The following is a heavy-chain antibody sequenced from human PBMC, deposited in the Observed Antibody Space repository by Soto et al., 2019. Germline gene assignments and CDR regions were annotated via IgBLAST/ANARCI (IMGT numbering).Heavy chain of an antibody. CDR1: GGSVGSEGYY. CDR3: ARGKDSPRD. J-gene: IGHJ4*01. D-gene: IGHD2-15*01. V-gene: IGHV4-31*03. Sequence: QVQLQESGPGLVKPSQTLSLTCTVSGGSVGSEGYYWAWIRQHPGKGLEWIGYIYDIGGTFYNPSLKSRVTISVDTSQNHFSLNLTSVTAADTALYYCARGKDSPRDWGHGTLVTVSS. CDR2: IYDIGGT.